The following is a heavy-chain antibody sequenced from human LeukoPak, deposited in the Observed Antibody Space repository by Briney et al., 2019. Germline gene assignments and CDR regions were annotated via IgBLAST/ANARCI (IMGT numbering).Heavy chain of an antibody. V-gene: IGHV4-30-4*01. CDR2: IYYGGST. Sequence: SETLSLTCTVSGGSISSGDYYWSWIRQPPGKGLEWIGYIYYGGSTYYNPSLKSRVTISVDTSKNQFSLKLSSVTAADTAVYYCARIGGITMVRGVPGYYFDYWGQGTLVTVSS. J-gene: IGHJ4*02. CDR1: GGSISSGDYY. CDR3: ARIGGITMVRGVPGYYFDY. D-gene: IGHD3-10*01.